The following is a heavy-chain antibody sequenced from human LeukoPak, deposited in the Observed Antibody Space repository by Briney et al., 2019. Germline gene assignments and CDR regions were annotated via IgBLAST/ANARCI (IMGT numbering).Heavy chain of an antibody. CDR2: IYYSGST. CDR1: GGSISSSSYY. D-gene: IGHD6-19*01. CDR3: ASIIAVAGNTPPDY. J-gene: IGHJ4*02. V-gene: IGHV4-39*07. Sequence: SETLSLTCTVSGGSISSSSYYWGWIRQPPGKGLEWIGSIYYSGSTYYNPSLKSRVTISVDTSKNQFSLKLSSVTAADTAVYYCASIIAVAGNTPPDYWGQGTLVTVSS.